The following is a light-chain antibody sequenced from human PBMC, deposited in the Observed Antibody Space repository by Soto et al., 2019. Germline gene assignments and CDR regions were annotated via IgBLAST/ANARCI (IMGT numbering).Light chain of an antibody. V-gene: IGKV3D-20*02. Sequence: EIVLTQSPGTLSLSPGERATLSCRASRSLSSSYVVWYQQKPGQAPRLLLYAASRRATGIPDRFSGSGSATEYTLTISRLEPEDFAVYYCQERGDWPPGCTVGQGTKLEIK. J-gene: IGKJ2*02. CDR3: QERGDWPPGCT. CDR1: RSLSSSY. CDR2: AAS.